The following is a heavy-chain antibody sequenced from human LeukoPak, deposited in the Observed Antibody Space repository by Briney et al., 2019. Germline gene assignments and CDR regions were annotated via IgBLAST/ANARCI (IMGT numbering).Heavy chain of an antibody. CDR1: GFTFSSYD. Sequence: GGSLRLSCAASGFTFSSYDMHWVRQATGKGLEWVSAIGTAGDTYYPGSVKGRFTISRENAKNSLYLQMNSLRAEDTAVYYCARDSHSSSWIRTYYGMDVWGQGTTVTVSS. CDR2: IGTAGDT. J-gene: IGHJ6*02. D-gene: IGHD6-13*01. CDR3: ARDSHSSSWIRTYYGMDV. V-gene: IGHV3-13*01.